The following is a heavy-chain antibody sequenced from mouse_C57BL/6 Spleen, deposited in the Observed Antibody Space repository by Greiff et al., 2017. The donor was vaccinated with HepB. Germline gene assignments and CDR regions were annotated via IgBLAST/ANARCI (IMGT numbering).Heavy chain of an antibody. Sequence: QVQLKQSGAELARPGASVKLSCKASGYTFTSYGISWVKQRTGQGLEWIGEIYPRSGNTYYNEKFKGKATLTADKSSSTAYMELRSLTSEDSAVYFCARNPLVAPYAMDYWGQGTSVTVSS. J-gene: IGHJ4*01. D-gene: IGHD1-1*01. V-gene: IGHV1-81*01. CDR2: IYPRSGNT. CDR1: GYTFTSYG. CDR3: ARNPLVAPYAMDY.